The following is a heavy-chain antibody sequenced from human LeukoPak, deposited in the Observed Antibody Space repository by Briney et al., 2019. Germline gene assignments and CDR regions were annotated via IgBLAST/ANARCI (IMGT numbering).Heavy chain of an antibody. Sequence: TGGSLRLSCAASGFTFSSYEMNWVRQAPGKGLEWVSYISSSGSTIYYADSVKGRFTISRDNAKNSLYLQMNSLRAEDTAVYYCARERRTISSWYDYWGQGTLVTVSS. CDR2: ISSSGSTI. J-gene: IGHJ4*02. D-gene: IGHD2-15*01. CDR1: GFTFSSYE. V-gene: IGHV3-48*03. CDR3: ARERRTISSWYDY.